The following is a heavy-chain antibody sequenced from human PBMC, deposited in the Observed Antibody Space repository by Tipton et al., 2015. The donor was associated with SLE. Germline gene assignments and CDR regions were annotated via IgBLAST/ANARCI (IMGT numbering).Heavy chain of an antibody. D-gene: IGHD3-16*01. Sequence: TLSLTCAVYGGSFSGYYWSWIRQPPGKGLEWIGEINHSGSTNYNPSLKSRVTISVDTSKNQFSLKLSSVTAADTAVDYCARGRWGLDPWGQGTLVTVSS. CDR2: INHSGST. V-gene: IGHV4-34*01. CDR3: ARGRWGLDP. CDR1: GGSFSGYY. J-gene: IGHJ5*02.